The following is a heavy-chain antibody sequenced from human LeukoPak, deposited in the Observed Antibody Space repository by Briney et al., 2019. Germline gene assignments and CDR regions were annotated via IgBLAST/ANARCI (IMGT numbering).Heavy chain of an antibody. Sequence: GASVKVSCKASGYTFTSYDINWVRQATGQGLEWMGWMNPNSGNTGYAQKFQGRVTITRNTSISTAYMELSSLRSEDTAVYYCARGIAAADPFDYWGQGTLVTVSS. CDR3: ARGIAAADPFDY. CDR2: MNPNSGNT. CDR1: GYTFTSYD. V-gene: IGHV1-8*03. J-gene: IGHJ4*02. D-gene: IGHD6-13*01.